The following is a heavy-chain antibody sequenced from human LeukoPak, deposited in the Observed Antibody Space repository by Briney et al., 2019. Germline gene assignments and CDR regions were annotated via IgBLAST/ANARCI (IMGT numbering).Heavy chain of an antibody. CDR2: ISYDGSNK. V-gene: IGHV3-30-3*01. J-gene: IGHJ4*02. CDR3: AKAVDDYSNYALN. Sequence: GRSLRLSCAASGFTFSSYAMHWVRQAPGKGLEWVAVISYDGSNKYYADSVKGRFTISRDNSKNTLYLQMNSLRAEDTAVYYCAKAVDDYSNYALNWGQGTLVTVSS. D-gene: IGHD4-11*01. CDR1: GFTFSSYA.